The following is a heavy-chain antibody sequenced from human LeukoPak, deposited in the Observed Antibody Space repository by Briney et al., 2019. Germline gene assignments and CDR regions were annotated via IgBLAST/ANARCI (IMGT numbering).Heavy chain of an antibody. V-gene: IGHV3-74*01. CDR3: ASRPRGTYFFDH. CDR2: INSDGSST. Sequence: GGSLRLSCSASGFTFRSYWMHWVRQAPGQGVVWVSRINSDGSSTDYADSVKGRFTISRDNAKNTLYLQMNSLTAEDTAVYYCASRPRGTYFFDHWGQGTLVTVSS. J-gene: IGHJ4*02. D-gene: IGHD3-16*01. CDR1: GFTFRSYW.